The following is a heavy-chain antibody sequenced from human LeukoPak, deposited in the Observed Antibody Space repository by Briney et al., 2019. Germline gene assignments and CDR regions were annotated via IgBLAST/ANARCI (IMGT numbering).Heavy chain of an antibody. CDR2: ISSSSSTI. J-gene: IGHJ4*02. V-gene: IGHV3-48*04. CDR3: ARDLFPVGHLIAAASRPFDY. D-gene: IGHD6-13*01. Sequence: GGSLRLSCAASGFTFSSYSMNWVRQAPGKGLGWVSYISSSSSTIYYADSVKGRFTISRDNAKNALYLQMNSLRAEDTAVYYCARDLFPVGHLIAAASRPFDYWGQGTLVTVSS. CDR1: GFTFSSYS.